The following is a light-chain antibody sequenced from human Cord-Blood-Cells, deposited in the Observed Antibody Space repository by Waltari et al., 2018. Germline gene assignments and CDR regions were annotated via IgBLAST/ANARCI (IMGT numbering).Light chain of an antibody. CDR3: QQYGSSTWT. CDR1: QSVSSSY. J-gene: IGKJ1*01. Sequence: EFWLRQPQGTRSLPPGEEATPPCRASQSVSSSYLAWYQQKPGQAPRLLIYGASSRATGIPDRFSGSGSGTDFTLTISRLEPEDFAVYYCQQYGSSTWTFGQGTKVEIK. V-gene: IGKV3-20*01. CDR2: GAS.